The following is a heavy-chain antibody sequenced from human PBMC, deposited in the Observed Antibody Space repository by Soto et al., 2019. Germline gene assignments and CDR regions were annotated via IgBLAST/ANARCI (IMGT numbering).Heavy chain of an antibody. CDR1: GFTFDDYA. Sequence: GGSLRLSCAASGFTFDDYAMHWVRQAPGKGLEWVAVIWYDGSNKYYADSVKGRFTISRDNSKNTLYLQMNSLRAEDTAVYYCARVPNWDDAFDIWGQGTMVTVSS. J-gene: IGHJ3*02. V-gene: IGHV3-33*08. CDR3: ARVPNWDDAFDI. D-gene: IGHD7-27*01. CDR2: IWYDGSNK.